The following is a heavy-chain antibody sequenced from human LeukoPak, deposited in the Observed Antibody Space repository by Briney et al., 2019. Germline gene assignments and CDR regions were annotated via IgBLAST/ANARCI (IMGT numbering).Heavy chain of an antibody. J-gene: IGHJ5*02. CDR1: GGSISSYY. Sequence: LSLTCNVSGGSISSYYWSWVRQAPGKGLEWVAVIWYDGSNKYYADSVKGRFTISRDNSKNTLYLQMNSLRAEDTAVYYCARLYGTYPGWFDPWGQGTLVTVSS. D-gene: IGHD4-17*01. CDR2: IWYDGSNK. CDR3: ARLYGTYPGWFDP. V-gene: IGHV3-33*08.